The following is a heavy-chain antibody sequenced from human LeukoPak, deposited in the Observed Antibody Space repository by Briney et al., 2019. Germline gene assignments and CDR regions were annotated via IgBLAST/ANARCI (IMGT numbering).Heavy chain of an antibody. CDR3: AKDYGMTTATTSVY. Sequence: GGSLRLSCAASGFTFDDYAMHWVRQAPGKGLEWVSGISWNSGSIGYADSVKGRFTISRDNAKNSLYLQMNSLRAEDTALYYCAKDYGMTTATTSVYWGQGTLVTVSS. J-gene: IGHJ4*02. D-gene: IGHD4-17*01. CDR2: ISWNSGSI. V-gene: IGHV3-9*01. CDR1: GFTFDDYA.